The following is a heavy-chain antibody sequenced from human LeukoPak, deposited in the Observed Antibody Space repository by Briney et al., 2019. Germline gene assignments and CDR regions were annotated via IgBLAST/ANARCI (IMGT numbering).Heavy chain of an antibody. J-gene: IGHJ5*02. CDR3: ARVLYSSGWSWEPNNWFDP. V-gene: IGHV4-61*02. D-gene: IGHD6-19*01. CDR1: GGSISSGSYY. CDR2: IYTSGST. Sequence: PSETLSLTCTVSGGSISSGSYYWSWIRQPAGKGLEWIGRIYTSGSTYYNPSLKSRVTISVDTSKNQFSLKLSSVTAADTAVYYCARVLYSSGWSWEPNNWFDPWGQGTLVTVSS.